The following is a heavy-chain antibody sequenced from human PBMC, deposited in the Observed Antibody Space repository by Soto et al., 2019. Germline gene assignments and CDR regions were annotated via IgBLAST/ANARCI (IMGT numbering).Heavy chain of an antibody. D-gene: IGHD6-19*01. CDR3: ARDLAGEYSSGWYYFDY. CDR1: GFTFSSYS. J-gene: IGHJ4*02. V-gene: IGHV3-48*01. Sequence: EVQLVESGGGLVQPGGSLRLSCAASGFTFSSYSMNWVRQAPGKGLEWVSYISSSSSTIYYADSVKGRFTISRDNAKNSLYLQMNSLRAEDKAVYYCARDLAGEYSSGWYYFDYWGQGTLVTVSS. CDR2: ISSSSSTI.